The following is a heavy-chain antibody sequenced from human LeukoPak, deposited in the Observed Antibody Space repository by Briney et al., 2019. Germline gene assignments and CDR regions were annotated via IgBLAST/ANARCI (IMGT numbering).Heavy chain of an antibody. CDR2: ISGSGGST. Sequence: PGGSLRLSCAASGFTFSSYAMSWVRQAPGKGLEWVSAISGSGGSTYYADSVKGRLTISRDNSKNTLYLQMNSLRAEDTAVYYCAKDRAEYYDFWSGYYTGYYFDYWGQGTLVTVSS. CDR3: AKDRAEYYDFWSGYYTGYYFDY. D-gene: IGHD3-3*01. V-gene: IGHV3-23*01. J-gene: IGHJ4*02. CDR1: GFTFSSYA.